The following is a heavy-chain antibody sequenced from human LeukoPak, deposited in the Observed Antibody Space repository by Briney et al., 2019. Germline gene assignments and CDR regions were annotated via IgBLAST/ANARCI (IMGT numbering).Heavy chain of an antibody. CDR1: GYTFTGYY. Sequence: ASVKVSCKASGYTFTGYYMHWVRQAPGQGLEWMGWINPNSGGTNYAQKFQGRVTMTRDTSISTAYTELSRLRSDDTAVYYCARDWYYDFLSGPNNYYYYGMDVWGQGTTVTVSS. CDR3: ARDWYYDFLSGPNNYYYYGMDV. J-gene: IGHJ6*02. CDR2: INPNSGGT. D-gene: IGHD3-3*01. V-gene: IGHV1-2*02.